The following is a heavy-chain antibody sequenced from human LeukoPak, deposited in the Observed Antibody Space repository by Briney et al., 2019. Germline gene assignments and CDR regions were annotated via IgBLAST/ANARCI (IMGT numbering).Heavy chain of an antibody. V-gene: IGHV1-2*02. D-gene: IGHD5-18*01. CDR2: INPHSGGT. J-gene: IGHJ4*02. Sequence: ASVKVSCKASGYTFTDYYMHWVRQAPGQGLEWMGWINPHSGGTDHAQKFQGRVTMTRDTSVNTAYMELSSPRSDDTAVYYCASPGSGYSYDTLNYWGQGTLVTVSS. CDR3: ASPGSGYSYDTLNY. CDR1: GYTFTDYY.